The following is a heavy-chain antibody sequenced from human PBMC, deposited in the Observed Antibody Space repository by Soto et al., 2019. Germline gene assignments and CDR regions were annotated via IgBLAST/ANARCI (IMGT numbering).Heavy chain of an antibody. CDR3: ARRSLNSTIFGVVIIDWFDP. J-gene: IGHJ5*02. CDR1: GFTFSSYS. Sequence: GGSLRLSFAASGFTFSSYSMNWVRQAPGKGLEWVSYISSSSSTIYYADSVKGRFTISRDNTKNSLYLQMNSLRDEDTAVYYCARRSLNSTIFGVVIIDWFDPWGQGTLVTVSS. CDR2: ISSSSSTI. D-gene: IGHD3-3*01. V-gene: IGHV3-48*02.